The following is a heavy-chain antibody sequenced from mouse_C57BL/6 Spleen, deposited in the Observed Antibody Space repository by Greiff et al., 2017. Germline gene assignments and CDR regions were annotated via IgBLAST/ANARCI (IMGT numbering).Heavy chain of an antibody. CDR1: GFTFSDYG. J-gene: IGHJ2*01. V-gene: IGHV5-17*01. CDR2: ISSGSSTI. Sequence: EVHLVESGGGLVKPGGSLKLSCAASGFTFSDYGMHWVRQAPEKGLEWVAYISSGSSTIYYADTVKGRFTISRDNAKNTLFLQMTSLRSEDTAMYYCARNVRGYCDYWGQGTTLTVSS. CDR3: ARNVRGYCDY.